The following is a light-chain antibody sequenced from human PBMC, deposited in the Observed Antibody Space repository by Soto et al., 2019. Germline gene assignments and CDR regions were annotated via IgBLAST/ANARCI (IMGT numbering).Light chain of an antibody. CDR1: QSISRSY. Sequence: EIVLSQSPATLSLSPGERATLSCRASQSISRSYLAWYQQKPGQAPRLLIYAASTRATGIPDRFSGSGSGTDFTLTINSLAPEDFAIYYCHQRQSWPRTFGQGTKVDI. CDR3: HQRQSWPRT. V-gene: IGKV3D-20*02. J-gene: IGKJ1*01. CDR2: AAS.